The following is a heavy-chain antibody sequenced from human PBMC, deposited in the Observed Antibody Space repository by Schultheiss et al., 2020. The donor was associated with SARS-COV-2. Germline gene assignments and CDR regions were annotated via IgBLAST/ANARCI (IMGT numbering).Heavy chain of an antibody. CDR3: ARVGEGYCSSTSCYGTYYYMDV. D-gene: IGHD2-2*01. V-gene: IGHV3-48*02. CDR1: GFTFSSYS. CDR2: ISSSSSTI. J-gene: IGHJ6*03. Sequence: GGSLRLSCAASGFTFSSYSMNWVRQAPGKGLEWVSYISSSSSTIYYADSVKGRFTISRDNAKNSLYLQMNSLRDEDTAVHYCARVGEGYCSSTSCYGTYYYMDVWGKGTTVTVSS.